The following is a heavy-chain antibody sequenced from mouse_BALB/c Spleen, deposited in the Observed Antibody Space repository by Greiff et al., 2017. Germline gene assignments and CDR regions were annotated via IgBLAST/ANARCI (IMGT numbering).Heavy chain of an antibody. CDR3: ARNWSFDY. CDR1: GFTFSSYA. D-gene: IGHD4-1*01. Sequence: EVKLMESGGGLVKPGGSLKLSCAASGFTFSSYAMSWVRQTPEKRLEWVATISSGGSYTYYPDSVKGRFTISRDNAKNTLYLQMSSLRSEDTAMYYCARNWSFDYWGQGTTLTVSS. CDR2: ISSGGSYT. J-gene: IGHJ2*01. V-gene: IGHV5-9-3*01.